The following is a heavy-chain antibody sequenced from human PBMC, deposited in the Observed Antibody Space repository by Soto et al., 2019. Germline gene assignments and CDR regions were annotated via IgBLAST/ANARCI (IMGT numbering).Heavy chain of an antibody. CDR3: ARDQVGSTVTTTSNWFDP. CDR2: IIPIFGTA. Sequence: QVQLVQSGAEVKKPGSSVKVSCKASGGTFSSYAISWVRQAPGQGLEWMGGIIPIFGTANYAQKFQGRVTITGNXXTXTXXMELSSLRSEDTAVYYCARDQVGSTVTTTSNWFDPWGQGTLVTVSS. D-gene: IGHD4-17*01. V-gene: IGHV1-69*12. CDR1: GGTFSSYA. J-gene: IGHJ5*02.